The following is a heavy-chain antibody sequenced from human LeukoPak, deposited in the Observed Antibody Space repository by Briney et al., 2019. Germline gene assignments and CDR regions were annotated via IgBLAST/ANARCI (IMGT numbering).Heavy chain of an antibody. Sequence: PSETLSLTCTVSGGSISSYYWTWIRQPPGKGLEWIGYIYYTGSTNYNPSLKSRVTISVDTSKNQFSLKLTSVTAADTAVHYCARVWELLHFDYWGRGTLVTVSS. CDR1: GGSISSYY. CDR2: IYYTGST. V-gene: IGHV4-59*01. D-gene: IGHD1-26*01. J-gene: IGHJ4*02. CDR3: ARVWELLHFDY.